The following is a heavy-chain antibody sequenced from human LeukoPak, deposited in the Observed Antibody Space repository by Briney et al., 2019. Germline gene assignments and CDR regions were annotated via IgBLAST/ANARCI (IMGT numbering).Heavy chain of an antibody. CDR1: GGSFSGYY. Sequence: SETLPLTYAVYGGSFSGYYWSWIRQPPGKGLEWIGEINHSGSTNYNPSLKSRVTISVDTSKNQFSLKLSSVTAADTAVYYCARLPTPNYYYYYYMDVWGKGTTATVSS. CDR2: INHSGST. CDR3: ARLPTPNYYYYYYMDV. J-gene: IGHJ6*03. D-gene: IGHD4-11*01. V-gene: IGHV4-34*01.